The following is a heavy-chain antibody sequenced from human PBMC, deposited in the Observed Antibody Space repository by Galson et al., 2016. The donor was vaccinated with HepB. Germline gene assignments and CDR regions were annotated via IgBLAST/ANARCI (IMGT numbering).Heavy chain of an antibody. D-gene: IGHD2-21*02. CDR2: ITEGVTRT. V-gene: IGHV3-23*01. Sequence: SLRLSCAASGFTFNNYAMNWVRQAPGKGLEWVSGITEGVTRTYYADSVKGRFTISRDNSTNTVYLQMNNLKVEDTAMYYCAKHIAGDSSPWGQGTLVTVSS. J-gene: IGHJ5*02. CDR3: AKHIAGDSSP. CDR1: GFTFNNYA.